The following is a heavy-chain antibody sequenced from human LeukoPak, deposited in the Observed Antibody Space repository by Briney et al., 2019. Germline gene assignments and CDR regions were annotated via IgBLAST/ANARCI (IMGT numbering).Heavy chain of an antibody. D-gene: IGHD3-22*01. CDR3: ARDHPGTYYYDSSGSEGDY. J-gene: IGHJ4*02. CDR2: IYSGGST. CDR1: GFTVSSNY. V-gene: IGHV3-66*01. Sequence: GGSLRLSCAASGFTVSSNYMSWVRQAPGKGLEWVSVIYSGGSTYYADSVKGRFTISRDNSKNTLYLQMNSLRAEDTAVYYCARDHPGTYYYDSSGSEGDYWGQGTLVTVSS.